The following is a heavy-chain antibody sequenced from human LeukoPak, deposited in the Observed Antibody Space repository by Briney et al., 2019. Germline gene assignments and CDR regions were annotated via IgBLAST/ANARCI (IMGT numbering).Heavy chain of an antibody. CDR1: GYTFTTYY. CDR2: INPSGGGT. CDR3: ARSALSGTGYFDY. D-gene: IGHD1-1*01. V-gene: IGHV1-46*01. J-gene: IGHJ4*02. Sequence: GASVKVSCKASGYTFTTYYMHWVRQAPGQGLEWMGIINPSGGGTSYAQNFRGRVSMTGDTSTSTVYMELTSLISEDTAVYYCARSALSGTGYFDYWGQGTLVTVSS.